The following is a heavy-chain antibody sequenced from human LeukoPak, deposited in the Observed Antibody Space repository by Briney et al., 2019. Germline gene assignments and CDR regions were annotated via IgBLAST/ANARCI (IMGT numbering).Heavy chain of an antibody. V-gene: IGHV1-8*01. CDR1: GYTFTGYD. CDR2: MNPNSGNT. J-gene: IGHJ6*03. Sequence: ASVKVSCKASGYTFTGYDINWVRQATGQGLEWMGWMNPNSGNTGYAQKFQGRVTMTRNTSISTAYMELSSLRSEDTAVYYCARSYYDYIWGSYRLVNYYYYMDVWGKGTTVTVSS. CDR3: ARSYYDYIWGSYRLVNYYYYMDV. D-gene: IGHD3-16*02.